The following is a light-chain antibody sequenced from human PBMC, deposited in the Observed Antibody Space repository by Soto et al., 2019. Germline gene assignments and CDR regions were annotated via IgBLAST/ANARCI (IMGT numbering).Light chain of an antibody. CDR3: SSYAGSNYVV. Sequence: QSVLTQPPSASGSPGQSVTISCTGTSSDIGIYDYVSWYQHQPGKAPKLMIYDVFKRPSGVPDRFSGSKSGNTASLTVYGLQAEDEADYYCSSYAGSNYVVFGGGTKVTVL. V-gene: IGLV2-8*01. J-gene: IGLJ3*02. CDR1: SSDIGIYDY. CDR2: DVF.